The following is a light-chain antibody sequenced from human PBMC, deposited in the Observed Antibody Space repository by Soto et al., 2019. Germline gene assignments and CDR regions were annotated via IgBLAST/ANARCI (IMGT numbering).Light chain of an antibody. V-gene: IGKV3-15*01. CDR2: GAS. CDR1: HSISSN. J-gene: IGKJ1*01. CDR3: QQYNNWSWT. Sequence: VLTQSPATLSVSPGKRVILSCGASHSISSNLAWYLQKVGQAPRLLIYGASTRAPGISARFSGSGSGTEFTLTISSLQSEDFAIYYCQQYNNWSWTFGQGTKVAIK.